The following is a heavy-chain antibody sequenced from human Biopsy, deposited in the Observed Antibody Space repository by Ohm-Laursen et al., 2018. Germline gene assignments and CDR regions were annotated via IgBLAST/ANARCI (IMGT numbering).Heavy chain of an antibody. V-gene: IGHV1-18*01. D-gene: IGHD3-3*01. CDR1: GYTFTNYG. Sequence: SVKVSCKASGYTFTNYGISWVRQAPGQGLEWMGWISPYNGDTDYAQKLQGRVTMTTDTSTSTVYMDLRSLRSDDTAVYYCARDRWPHVTLLGLVVFDFWGQGTLVTVSS. J-gene: IGHJ4*02. CDR3: ARDRWPHVTLLGLVVFDF. CDR2: ISPYNGDT.